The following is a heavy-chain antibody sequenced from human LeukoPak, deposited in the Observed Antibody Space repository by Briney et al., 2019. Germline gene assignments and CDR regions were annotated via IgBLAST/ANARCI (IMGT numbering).Heavy chain of an antibody. CDR3: ARLRRSVAFDY. J-gene: IGHJ4*02. Sequence: KPSETLSLTCTVSGGSISSYHWSWIRQPPGKGLEWIGYIYYSGSTNYNPSLKSRVTISVDTSKNQFSLKLSSVTAADTAVYYCARLRRSVAFDYWGQGTLITVSS. V-gene: IGHV4-59*08. D-gene: IGHD2-15*01. CDR2: IYYSGST. CDR1: GGSISSYH.